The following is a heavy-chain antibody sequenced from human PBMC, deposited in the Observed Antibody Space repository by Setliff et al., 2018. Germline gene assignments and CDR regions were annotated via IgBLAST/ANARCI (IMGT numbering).Heavy chain of an antibody. CDR2: IKEDGSQR. Sequence: GGSLRLSCAASGFDFKTHWMDWARQAPGKGLEWVANIKEDGSQRNYVDAVRGRFTVSRDNARNLLYLQMNSLRVDDTAVYYCAKDNLLRAVTTTNDFDYWGQGTLVTVSS. D-gene: IGHD4-17*01. CDR1: GFDFKTHW. J-gene: IGHJ4*02. CDR3: AKDNLLRAVTTTNDFDY. V-gene: IGHV3-7*01.